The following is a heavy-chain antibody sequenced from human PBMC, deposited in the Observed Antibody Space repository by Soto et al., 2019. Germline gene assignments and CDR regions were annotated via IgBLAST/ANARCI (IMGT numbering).Heavy chain of an antibody. V-gene: IGHV4-39*01. J-gene: IGHJ6*03. D-gene: IGHD2-15*01. CDR1: GDSLSSSSCY. CDR3: ARHPRIGHYYYMDV. Sequence: PSETMSLTCPVAGDSLSSSSCYWGWIRQPPGKGLEWIGSIYYSGSTYYNPSLKSRVTISVDTSKNQFSLKLSSVTAADTAVYYCARHPRIGHYYYMDVWGKGTTVTVSS. CDR2: IYYSGST.